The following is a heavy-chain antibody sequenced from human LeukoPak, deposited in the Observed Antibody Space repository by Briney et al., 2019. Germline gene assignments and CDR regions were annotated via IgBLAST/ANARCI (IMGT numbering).Heavy chain of an antibody. J-gene: IGHJ4*02. D-gene: IGHD2-2*01. Sequence: SSETLSLTCTVPGYSISSGYYWGWIRQPPGKGLEWIGSIYHSGSTYYNPSLKSRVTISVDTSKNQFSLKLSSVTAADTAVYYCARDFNIVVVPAASFDYWGQGTLVTVSS. V-gene: IGHV4-38-2*02. CDR3: ARDFNIVVVPAASFDY. CDR2: IYHSGST. CDR1: GYSISSGYY.